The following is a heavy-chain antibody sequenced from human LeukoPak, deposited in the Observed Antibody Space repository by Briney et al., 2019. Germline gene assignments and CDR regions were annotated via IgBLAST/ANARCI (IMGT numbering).Heavy chain of an antibody. J-gene: IGHJ4*02. V-gene: IGHV3-30*04. CDR3: ARDGNGDYSYYFDY. D-gene: IGHD4-17*01. CDR2: ISYDGSNK. Sequence: GGSLRLSCAASGFTFSSYAMHWVRQAPGKGLEWVAVISYDGSNKYYADSVKGRFTISRDNSKNTLYLQMNSLRAEDTAVYYCARDGNGDYSYYFDYWGQGTLVTVSS. CDR1: GFTFSSYA.